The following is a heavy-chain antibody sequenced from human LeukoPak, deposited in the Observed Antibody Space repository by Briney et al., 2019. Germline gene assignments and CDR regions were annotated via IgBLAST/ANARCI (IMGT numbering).Heavy chain of an antibody. CDR3: AKDWHILTGRNCFDP. CDR1: GYTFNNYG. V-gene: IGHV1-18*01. Sequence: ASVKVSCKASGYTFNNYGISWVRQAPGQGLEWMGWVTSYNGDTNYAQKFQGRVTMSTDASTSTAYMELRSLRFDDTAIYYCAKDWHILTGRNCFDPWGQGTLVTVSS. J-gene: IGHJ5*02. D-gene: IGHD3-9*01. CDR2: VTSYNGDT.